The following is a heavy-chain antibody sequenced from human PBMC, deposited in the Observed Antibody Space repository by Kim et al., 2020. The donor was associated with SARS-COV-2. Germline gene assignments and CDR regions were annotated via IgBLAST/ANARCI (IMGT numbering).Heavy chain of an antibody. V-gene: IGHV3-48*04. J-gene: IGHJ3*02. Sequence: GGSLRLSCAASGFTFSSYSMNWVRQAPGKGLEWVSYISSSSSTIYYADSVKGRFTISRDNAKNSLYLQMNSLRAEDTAVYYCARDRSRTRYYDNQDDAFDIWGQGTMVTVSS. CDR2: ISSSSSTI. CDR1: GFTFSSYS. D-gene: IGHD3-22*01. CDR3: ARDRSRTRYYDNQDDAFDI.